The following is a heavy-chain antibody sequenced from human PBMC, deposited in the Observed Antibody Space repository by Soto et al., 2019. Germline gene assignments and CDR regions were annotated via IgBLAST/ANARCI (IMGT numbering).Heavy chain of an antibody. D-gene: IGHD3-10*01. J-gene: IGHJ1*01. CDR2: IYDRGIT. Sequence: SETLSLTCTVSGGSVSSGYWIWIRQPPGKGLENIGYIYDRGITNYNPSLKSRVTISVDTSKNQFSLKLSSVTAADTAVYYCARDGSQRPATYWGQGTLVTVS. CDR1: GGSVSSGY. V-gene: IGHV4-59*02. CDR3: ARDGSQRPATY.